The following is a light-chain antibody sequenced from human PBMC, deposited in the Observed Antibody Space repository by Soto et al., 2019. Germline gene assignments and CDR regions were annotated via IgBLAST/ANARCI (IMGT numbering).Light chain of an antibody. Sequence: ELMLTQSPGTLSLSPGGRATLSCSTSQSVTSSYVAWYQQRPGQAPKLVIYDASSRAAGIPDRFSGSGSGTDFTLAISGLEPEDVAVYYCQLYNSSMLTFGGGTKVEI. CDR2: DAS. J-gene: IGKJ4*02. CDR3: QLYNSSMLT. V-gene: IGKV3-20*01. CDR1: QSVTSSY.